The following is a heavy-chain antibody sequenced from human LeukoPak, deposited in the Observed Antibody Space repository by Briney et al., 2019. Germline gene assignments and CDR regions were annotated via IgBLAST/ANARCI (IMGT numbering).Heavy chain of an antibody. CDR2: IYPGDSNT. V-gene: IGHV5-51*01. CDR1: GYSFSSYW. Sequence: GESLKISCKGSGYSFSSYWIAWVRQMPGKGLEWMGIIYPGDSNTRYSPSFQGQVAISADKSISTAYMQWSSLKASDTAMYYCARHAGEELYYYYGMDVWGQGTTVTVSS. D-gene: IGHD7-27*01. CDR3: ARHAGEELYYYYGMDV. J-gene: IGHJ6*02.